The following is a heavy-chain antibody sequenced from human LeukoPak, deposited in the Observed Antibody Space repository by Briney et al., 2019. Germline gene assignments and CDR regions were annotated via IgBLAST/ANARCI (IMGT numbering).Heavy chain of an antibody. V-gene: IGHV3-23*01. CDR1: GFTISSYA. Sequence: PGGSLRVSCAASGFTISSYAMSWVRQAPGKGLEWVSAISGSGASTYYADSVKGRFTISRDNSKNTLYLQMNSLRAEDTAVYYCAKDHGSMIVVVITPFDYWGQGTLVTVSS. D-gene: IGHD3-22*01. CDR3: AKDHGSMIVVVITPFDY. J-gene: IGHJ4*02. CDR2: ISGSGAST.